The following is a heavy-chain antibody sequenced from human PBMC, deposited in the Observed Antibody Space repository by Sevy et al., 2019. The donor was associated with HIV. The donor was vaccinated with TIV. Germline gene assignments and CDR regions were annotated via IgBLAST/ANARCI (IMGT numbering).Heavy chain of an antibody. Sequence: GGSLRLSCAASEFMFSTYAMHWVRQAPGKGLEWVAVISYDGGSHYYAVSVKGRFTISRDNSKNTPFMQMNSLRLEDTAFYYCARDAGYSTDWYPSDYWGQGTLVTVSS. CDR2: ISYDGGSH. D-gene: IGHD6-19*01. CDR1: EFMFSTYA. CDR3: ARDAGYSTDWYPSDY. J-gene: IGHJ4*02. V-gene: IGHV3-30-3*01.